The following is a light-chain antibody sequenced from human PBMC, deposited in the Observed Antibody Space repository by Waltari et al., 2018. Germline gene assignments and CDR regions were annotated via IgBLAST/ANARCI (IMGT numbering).Light chain of an antibody. CDR3: HQYYSIPWT. Sequence: DIVMTQSPDSLDVALGERATINCKSSQNVLYSSNNRNYLAWYQTKAGQPPKVLFYWASTRESGVPDRFSGSGPGTDFTLTIGSLQAGDGAVDYGHQYYSIPWTFGQGTKVESK. CDR1: QNVLYSSNNRNY. V-gene: IGKV4-1*01. J-gene: IGKJ1*01. CDR2: WAS.